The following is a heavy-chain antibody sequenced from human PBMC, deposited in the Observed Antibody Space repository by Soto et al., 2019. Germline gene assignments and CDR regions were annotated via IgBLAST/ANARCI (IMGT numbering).Heavy chain of an antibody. CDR3: AREVSSFGSNHFDS. V-gene: IGHV4-59*02. J-gene: IGHJ4*02. D-gene: IGHD3-10*01. Sequence: PSETLSLTCTVSGTSVRSYYWTWIRQPPGKGLEWIGYIYYTGTTKYNPSLKSRVTISVDTSKNQFSLRLSSVTAADTAVYYCAREVSSFGSNHFDSWGQGALVTVSS. CDR1: GTSVRSYY. CDR2: IYYTGTT.